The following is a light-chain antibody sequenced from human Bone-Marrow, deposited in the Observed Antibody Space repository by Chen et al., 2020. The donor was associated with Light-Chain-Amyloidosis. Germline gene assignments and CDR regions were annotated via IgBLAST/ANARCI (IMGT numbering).Light chain of an antibody. V-gene: IGLV3-25*03. CDR3: QSADSSGTYEVI. CDR1: ALPPKY. J-gene: IGLJ2*01. Sequence: SYELTQPPSVSVSPGQTARITCSGDALPPKYAYWYQQKPGQAPVLVIHRDTEGPSGISERFSGYSSGTTATLTISGVQAEDEADYHCQSADSSGTYEVIFGGGTKLTVL. CDR2: RDT.